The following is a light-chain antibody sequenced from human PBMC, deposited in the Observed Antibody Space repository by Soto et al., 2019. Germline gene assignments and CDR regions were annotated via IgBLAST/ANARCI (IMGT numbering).Light chain of an antibody. V-gene: IGLV2-8*01. J-gene: IGLJ1*01. CDR3: SSYAGRETGV. CDR1: SNDIGAYNY. Sequence: QSVLTQPPAASGSPGQSVTISCTGTSNDIGAYNYVSWYQQRPGKAPKLLIYEVFRRPSGVPDRFSASKSGNTASLTVSGLQPEDEADNYCSSYAGRETGVFGTGTKVTVL. CDR2: EVF.